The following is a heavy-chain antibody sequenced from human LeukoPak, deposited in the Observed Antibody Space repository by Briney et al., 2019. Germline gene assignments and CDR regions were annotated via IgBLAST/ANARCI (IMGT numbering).Heavy chain of an antibody. CDR1: GYTFTSYG. V-gene: IGHV1-18*01. D-gene: IGHD2-2*01. CDR2: ISAYNGNT. Sequence: ASVKVSCKASGYTFTSYGISWVRQAPGQGLEWMGWISAYNGNTNYAQKLQGRVTMTTDTSTSTAYMELRSLRSDDTAVYYGARSGCSSTSCYGWFDPWGQGTLVTVSS. CDR3: ARSGCSSTSCYGWFDP. J-gene: IGHJ5*02.